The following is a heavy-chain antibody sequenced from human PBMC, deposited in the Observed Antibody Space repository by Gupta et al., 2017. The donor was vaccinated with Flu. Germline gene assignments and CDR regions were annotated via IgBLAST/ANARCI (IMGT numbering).Heavy chain of an antibody. V-gene: IGHV1-2*06. CDR1: GYTSTPSY. CDR3: AREKFCHTSSCYRWFDP. D-gene: IGHD2-2*02. Sequence: QVQLVQSGAEVKKPGASVKVSCQASGYTSTPSYIHWGRQAPGQGPEWMGRINPHSGSTNYEQRFQGRVTMTWDTSISTAYMELSGLGSDDAALYYCAREKFCHTSSCYRWFDPWGQGTLVTVSP. J-gene: IGHJ5*02. CDR2: INPHSGST.